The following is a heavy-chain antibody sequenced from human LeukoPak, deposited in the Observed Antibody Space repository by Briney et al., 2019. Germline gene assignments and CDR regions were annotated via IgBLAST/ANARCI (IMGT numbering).Heavy chain of an antibody. Sequence: GGSLRLSCEASGFTFRDYWMTWVGQAPGKGLEWVSAISGSGGSTYYADSVKGRFTISRDNSKNTLYLQMNSLRDEDTAVYYCAKSYSGYDSDPSDYWGQGTLVTVSS. CDR2: ISGSGGST. V-gene: IGHV3-23*01. CDR3: AKSYSGYDSDPSDY. J-gene: IGHJ4*02. D-gene: IGHD5-12*01. CDR1: GFTFRDYW.